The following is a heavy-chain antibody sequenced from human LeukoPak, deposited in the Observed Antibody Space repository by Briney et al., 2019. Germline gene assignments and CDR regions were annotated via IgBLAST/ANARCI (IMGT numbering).Heavy chain of an antibody. V-gene: IGHV4-59*01. CDR3: ARAGDIVVVPDEGMDV. J-gene: IGHJ6*02. CDR1: GGSISSYY. Sequence: SETLSLTCTVSGGSISSYYWNWIRQPPGKGLEWIGYIYYSGSTNYNPSLKSRVTMSVDTSKNQFSLKLTSVTAADTAVYYCARAGDIVVVPDEGMDVWGQGTTVTVS. CDR2: IYYSGST. D-gene: IGHD2-2*01.